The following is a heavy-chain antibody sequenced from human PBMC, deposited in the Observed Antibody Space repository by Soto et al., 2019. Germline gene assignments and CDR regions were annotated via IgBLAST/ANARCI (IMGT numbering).Heavy chain of an antibody. V-gene: IGHV3-23*01. Sequence: GGSLRLSCAASGFIFSSYSMYWVRQAPGKGPEGVAGISAFSDSILYADSVEGRFTISRDNSKNTLYLQLNSLRADDTAVYFCAKKRRSGGDNWYFDSWGQGVQVTVSS. CDR2: ISAFSDSI. CDR1: GFIFSSYS. CDR3: AKKRRSGGDNWYFDS. D-gene: IGHD2-21*02. J-gene: IGHJ4*02.